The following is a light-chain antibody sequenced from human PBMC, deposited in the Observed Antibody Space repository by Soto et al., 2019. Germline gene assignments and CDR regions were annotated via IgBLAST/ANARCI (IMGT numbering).Light chain of an antibody. V-gene: IGKV1-27*01. Sequence: DVQMTQSPSSLSASVGDRVTITCRASQGISSFLAWYQQIPGKVPKLLIYSASTLQSGVPSRFSGSGSGTEFTLTISSLQSEDFAVYYCQQYNTWPPVTFGQGTKVDIK. CDR1: QGISSF. CDR3: QQYNTWPPVT. CDR2: SAS. J-gene: IGKJ1*01.